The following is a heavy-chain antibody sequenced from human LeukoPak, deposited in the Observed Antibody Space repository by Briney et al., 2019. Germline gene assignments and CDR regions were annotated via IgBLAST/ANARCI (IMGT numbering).Heavy chain of an antibody. V-gene: IGHV1-18*01. Sequence: GASVKVSCKASGYTFTSYGVSWVRQAPGQGVEWMGWISAYNGNTNYAQKLQGRVTMTTDTSTSTAYMELRSLRSDDTAVYYCARDDYGAPMDVWGKGTAVTVSS. J-gene: IGHJ6*04. CDR1: GYTFTSYG. D-gene: IGHD4-17*01. CDR2: ISAYNGNT. CDR3: ARDDYGAPMDV.